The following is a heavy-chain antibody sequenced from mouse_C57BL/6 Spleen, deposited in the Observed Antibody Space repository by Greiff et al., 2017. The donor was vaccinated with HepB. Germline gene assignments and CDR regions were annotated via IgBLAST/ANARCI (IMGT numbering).Heavy chain of an antibody. CDR3: ARRGPYGSNYFDY. D-gene: IGHD1-1*01. Sequence: QVQLQQPGPELVKPGASVKLSCKASGYTFTSYWMHWVKQRPGQGLEWIGNINPSNGGTNYNEKFKSKATLTVDKSSSAAYMQLSSLTSEDSAVYYCARRGPYGSNYFDYWGQGTTLTVSS. CDR2: INPSNGGT. V-gene: IGHV1-53*01. CDR1: GYTFTSYW. J-gene: IGHJ2*01.